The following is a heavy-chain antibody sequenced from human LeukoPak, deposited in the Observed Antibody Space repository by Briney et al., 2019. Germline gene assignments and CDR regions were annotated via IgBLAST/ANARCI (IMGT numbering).Heavy chain of an antibody. CDR3: AKVRGRSTVTLWYFDY. CDR2: LSGPGGST. V-gene: IGHV3-23*01. Sequence: GGSLRLSCAASGFTFSSYWMHWVRQAPGKGLEWVSALSGPGGSTYYADSVKGRFTISRDNSKNTLYLQMNSLRAEDTAVYYCAKVRGRSTVTLWYFDYWGQGTLVTVSS. J-gene: IGHJ4*02. D-gene: IGHD4-17*01. CDR1: GFTFSSYW.